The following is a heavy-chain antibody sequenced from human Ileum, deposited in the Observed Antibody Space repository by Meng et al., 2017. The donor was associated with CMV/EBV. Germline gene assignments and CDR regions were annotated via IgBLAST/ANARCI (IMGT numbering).Heavy chain of an antibody. V-gene: IGHV4-30-4*01. J-gene: IGHJ5*02. CDR3: AKYSGPSRWFDP. CDR1: GASITNDDYY. D-gene: IGHD5-12*01. CDR2: IYYNGIT. Sequence: QMPLQESGPGLVKPAETLSLTCTVSGASITNDDYYWSWIRQPQGKGLEWIGYIYYNGITYYNPSLKSRIAILVDTSKSQFSLIVSSVTAADTAVYYCAKYSGPSRWFDPWGQGTLVTVSS.